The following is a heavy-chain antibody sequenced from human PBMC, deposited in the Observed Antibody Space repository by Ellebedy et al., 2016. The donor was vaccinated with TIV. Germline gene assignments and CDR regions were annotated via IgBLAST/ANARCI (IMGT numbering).Heavy chain of an antibody. D-gene: IGHD3-22*01. Sequence: MPSETLSLTCTVSGGSISTPNYYWSWIRQPPGKGLEWIGSIFYLWTTYYHPSLKSPVTISVDRSNNQFSLKLSSVTAADTAVYYCARQGLTMMGNWFDPWGQGTLVTVSS. CDR3: ARQGLTMMGNWFDP. V-gene: IGHV4-39*01. CDR1: GGSISTPNYY. J-gene: IGHJ5*02. CDR2: IFYLWTT.